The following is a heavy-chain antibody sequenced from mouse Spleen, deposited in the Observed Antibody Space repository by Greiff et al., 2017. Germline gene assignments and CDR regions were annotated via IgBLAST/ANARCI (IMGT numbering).Heavy chain of an antibody. V-gene: IGHV3-6*01. J-gene: IGHJ3*01. D-gene: IGHD2-2*01. CDR3: ARDGWLPPFAY. Sequence: EVQLVESGPGLVKPSQSLSLTCSVTGYSITSGYYWNWIRQFPGNKLEWMGYISYDGSNNYNPSLKNRISITRDTSKNQFFLKLNSVTTEDTATYYCARDGWLPPFAYWGQGTLVTVSA. CDR1: GYSITSGYY. CDR2: ISYDGSN.